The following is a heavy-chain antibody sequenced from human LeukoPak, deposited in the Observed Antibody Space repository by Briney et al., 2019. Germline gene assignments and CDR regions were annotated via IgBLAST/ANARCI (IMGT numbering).Heavy chain of an antibody. D-gene: IGHD2-15*01. J-gene: IGHJ4*02. CDR1: GFSFSAYW. CDR3: ARFGYVAAVDV. Sequence: GGALRLSCAASGFSFSAYWMTWVRQAPGTGLEWVANINPAGSETYYVDPVKGRFSISRDNAKNLVYLQMNSLRAEDTAVYHCARFGYVAAVDVWGQGTPVTVSS. CDR2: INPAGSET. V-gene: IGHV3-7*01.